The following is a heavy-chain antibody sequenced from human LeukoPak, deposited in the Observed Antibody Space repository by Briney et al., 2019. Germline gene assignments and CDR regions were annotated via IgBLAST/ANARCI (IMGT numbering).Heavy chain of an antibody. V-gene: IGHV4-4*08. J-gene: IGHJ1*01. CDR3: AGRGQRYFRD. CDR2: IYRFGNT. CDR1: GDSIISDY. Sequence: PSETLSLTCTVSGDSIISDYWRWIRQPPGKGLEWIGYIYRFGNTDYNPSLMRRVTISLDTSKKQLSLNLTSVTAADTAVYYCAGRGQRYFRDWGQGTLVTVSS.